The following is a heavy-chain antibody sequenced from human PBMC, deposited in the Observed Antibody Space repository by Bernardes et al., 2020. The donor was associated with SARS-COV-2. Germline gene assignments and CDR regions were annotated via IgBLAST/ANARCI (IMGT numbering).Heavy chain of an antibody. CDR3: VRGVPEGSCYFDY. V-gene: IGHV3-74*01. J-gene: IGHJ4*02. CDR2: INSDGTSS. Sequence: GGSLRLSCAASGFTFSSSWMHWVRQGPGKGLLWVSRINSDGTSSDYADSVKGRFTITRDNAKNTLYLQMNSLRAEDTAVYYCVRGVPEGSCYFDYWGQGTLVTVSS. D-gene: IGHD3-10*01. CDR1: GFTFSSSW.